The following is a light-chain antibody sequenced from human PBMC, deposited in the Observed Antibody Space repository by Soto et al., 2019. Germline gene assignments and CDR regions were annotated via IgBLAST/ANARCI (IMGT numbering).Light chain of an antibody. V-gene: IGKV1-5*03. CDR1: QTISSW. Sequence: DIQMTRSPATLSWCVGGRVSITCRASQTISSWLAWYQQKPGKAPKLLIYKASTLKSGVPSRFSGSGSGTDFTLTISSLQPEDFATYYCQQLNSYPLTFGGGTKVDIK. CDR2: KAS. J-gene: IGKJ4*01. CDR3: QQLNSYPLT.